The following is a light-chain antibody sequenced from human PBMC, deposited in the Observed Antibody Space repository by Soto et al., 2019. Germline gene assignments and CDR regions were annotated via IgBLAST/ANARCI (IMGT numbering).Light chain of an antibody. CDR3: QQYGSSPPYT. Sequence: EILLTQSPGTLSLSPGERATLSCRASQSVSSNYLAWYQQKPGQAPRLLIYGASSRASDIPDRFSGSGSGTDFTLTISRLEPEDFAVYYCQQYGSSPPYTFGQGTKVDIK. CDR2: GAS. J-gene: IGKJ2*01. V-gene: IGKV3-20*01. CDR1: QSVSSNY.